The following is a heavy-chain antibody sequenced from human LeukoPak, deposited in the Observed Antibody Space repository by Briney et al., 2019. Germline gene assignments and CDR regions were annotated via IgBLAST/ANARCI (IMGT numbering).Heavy chain of an antibody. CDR2: IYPGDSDT. V-gene: IGHV5-51*01. CDR3: ANLDRRDDYSAFDY. D-gene: IGHD5-24*01. CDR1: GYIFTNYW. Sequence: GESLKISCKGSGYIFTNYWIGRVRQMPGKGLEWMGIIYPGDSDTKYSPSFQGQVTISADKSISTAYLQWSSLKASDTAIYYCANLDRRDDYSAFDYWGQGTLVTVSS. J-gene: IGHJ4*02.